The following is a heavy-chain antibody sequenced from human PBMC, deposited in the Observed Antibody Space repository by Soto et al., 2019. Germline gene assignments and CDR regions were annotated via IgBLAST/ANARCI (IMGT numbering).Heavy chain of an antibody. D-gene: IGHD6-19*01. V-gene: IGHV3-7*03. CDR1: GFTFSSYW. J-gene: IGHJ3*02. Sequence: GGSLRLSCAASGFTFSSYWMSWVRQAPGKGLEWVANIKQDGSEKYYVDSVKGRFTISRDNAKNSLYLQMNSLRAEDTAVYYCARGYQGSGWYLKYAFDIWGQGTMVTVSS. CDR2: IKQDGSEK. CDR3: ARGYQGSGWYLKYAFDI.